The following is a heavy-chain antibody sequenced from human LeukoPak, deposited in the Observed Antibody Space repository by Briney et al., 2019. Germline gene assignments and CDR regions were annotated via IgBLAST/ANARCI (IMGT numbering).Heavy chain of an antibody. Sequence: SETLSLSCTVSGGSISSSSYYWGRICPRPGKGRVWLGSIYYSGSTYYNPSLNSRVTISVDTSKNQFSLKLSSVTAAATAVYYCARPRGWELPLIAFDIWGQGTMVTVSS. CDR3: ARPRGWELPLIAFDI. V-gene: IGHV4-39*01. J-gene: IGHJ3*02. CDR2: IYYSGST. D-gene: IGHD1-26*01. CDR1: GGSISSSSYY.